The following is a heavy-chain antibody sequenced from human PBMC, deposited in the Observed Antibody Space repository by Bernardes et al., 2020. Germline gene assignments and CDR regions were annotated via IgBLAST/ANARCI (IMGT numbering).Heavy chain of an antibody. CDR1: GFTVSSNY. Sequence: GGSLRLWCAASGFTVSSNYMSWVRQAPGKGLEWVSIIYSGGSTYYADSVKGRFTISRDNSKNTLYLQMNSLRAEDTAVYYCARVLVSGSSGWYYDYWGQGTLVTVSS. J-gene: IGHJ4*02. D-gene: IGHD6-19*01. CDR2: IYSGGST. CDR3: ARVLVSGSSGWYYDY. V-gene: IGHV3-53*01.